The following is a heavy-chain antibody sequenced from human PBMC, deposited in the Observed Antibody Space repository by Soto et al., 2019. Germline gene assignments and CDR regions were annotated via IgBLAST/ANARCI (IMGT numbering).Heavy chain of an antibody. D-gene: IGHD3-16*02. J-gene: IGHJ6*02. CDR2: IYHSGST. Sequence: SETLSLTCAVSGGSISSSNWWNWVRQPPGXGLEWIGEIYHSGSTNYIPSLKSRVTISIDKSKNQFSLKLSSVTAADTAVYYCARRGFYDHVWGSYRPTDHYYYGMDVWGQGPTVTVSS. CDR3: ARRGFYDHVWGSYRPTDHYYYGMDV. V-gene: IGHV4-4*02. CDR1: GGSISSSNW.